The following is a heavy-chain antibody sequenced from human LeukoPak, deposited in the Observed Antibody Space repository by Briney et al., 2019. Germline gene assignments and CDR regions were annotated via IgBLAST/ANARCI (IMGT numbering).Heavy chain of an antibody. CDR2: SHNSGNT. J-gene: IGHJ4*02. V-gene: IGHV4-59*08. D-gene: IGHD6-19*01. CDR3: ARRRSSGWFDY. Sequence: SETPSLTCTVSGGSISSYYWSWIRQPPGKGLEWIGYSHNSGNTNYNPSLKSRVNISVDTSKNQLSLKLSSVTAADTAVYYCARRRSSGWFDYWGQGTLVTVSS. CDR1: GGSISSYY.